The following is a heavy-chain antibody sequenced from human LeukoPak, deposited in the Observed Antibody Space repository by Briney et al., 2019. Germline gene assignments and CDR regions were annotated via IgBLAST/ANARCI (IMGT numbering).Heavy chain of an antibody. CDR3: ARAHSSGWYVGDY. J-gene: IGHJ4*02. Sequence: GASVKVSCKASGYTFSSFDISWVRQAPGQGLEWMGWIGGHNGNTKYAQKFEGRVTMTTDTSTSVAYMELRSLKSDDTAVYYCARAHSSGWYVGDYWGQGTLVTV. CDR2: IGGHNGNT. D-gene: IGHD6-19*01. V-gene: IGHV1-18*01. CDR1: GYTFSSFD.